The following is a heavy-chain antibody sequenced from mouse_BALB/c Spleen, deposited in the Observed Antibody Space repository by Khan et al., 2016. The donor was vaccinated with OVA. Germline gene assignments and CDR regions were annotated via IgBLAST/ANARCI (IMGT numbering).Heavy chain of an antibody. J-gene: IGHJ3*01. CDR2: INPSTGYT. V-gene: IGHV1-7*01. CDR1: GYTFTSYW. D-gene: IGHD2-13*01. Sequence: QVQLQQSGAELAKPGASVKMSCKASGYTFTSYWMHWVKQRPGQGLEWIGYINPSTGYTEYNQKFKDKATLTADKSSSTAYMQLSSLTSEDSAVYYRARLSVTLFAYWGRGTLVTVSA. CDR3: ARLSVTLFAY.